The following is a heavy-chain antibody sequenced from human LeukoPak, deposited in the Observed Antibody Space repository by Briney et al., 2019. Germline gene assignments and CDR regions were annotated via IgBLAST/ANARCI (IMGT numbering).Heavy chain of an antibody. V-gene: IGHV3-23*01. CDR3: AKGYYDYVWGSYYFDY. D-gene: IGHD3-16*01. CDR2: ISGSGGST. CDR1: GFTFSSYA. Sequence: GGSLRLSCAVSGFTFSSYAMSWVRQAPGKGLEWVSAISGSGGSTYYADSVKGRFIIYRDNSRDTLYLQMNSLRAEDTAVYYCAKGYYDYVWGSYYFDYWGQGTLVTVSS. J-gene: IGHJ4*02.